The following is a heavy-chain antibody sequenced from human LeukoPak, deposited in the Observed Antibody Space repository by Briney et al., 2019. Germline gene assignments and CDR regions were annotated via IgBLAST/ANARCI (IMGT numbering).Heavy chain of an antibody. CDR3: AREEELLSAYYFDY. D-gene: IGHD1-26*01. CDR1: GGSISSSSYY. V-gene: IGHV4-39*07. Sequence: SETLSLTCTVSGGSISSSSYYWGWIRQPPGKGLEWFGSIYYSGSTYYTPSLKSRVTISVDTSKNQFSLKLSSVTAADTAVYYCAREEELLSAYYFDYWGQGTLVTVSS. CDR2: IYYSGST. J-gene: IGHJ4*02.